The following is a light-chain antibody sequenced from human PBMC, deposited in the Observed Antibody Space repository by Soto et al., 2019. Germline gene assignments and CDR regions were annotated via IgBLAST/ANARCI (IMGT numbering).Light chain of an antibody. J-gene: IGKJ5*01. CDR1: QSVSGW. CDR2: DAS. V-gene: IGKV1-5*01. Sequence: DIQMTQSPSTLSASVGDTVTVTCRASQSVSGWLAWYQQKPGEAPKLLIYDASSLESGVPSRFSGSGSGTEFTLTISNLQPDDFATYFCQQYNSFSLITFGQGTRLAIK. CDR3: QQYNSFSLIT.